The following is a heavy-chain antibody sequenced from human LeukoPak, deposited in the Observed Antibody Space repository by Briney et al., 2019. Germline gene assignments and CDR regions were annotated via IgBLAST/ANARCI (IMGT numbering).Heavy chain of an antibody. V-gene: IGHV5-51*01. CDR2: IYPGDSDT. J-gene: IGHJ4*02. CDR1: GSRFTSYW. Sequence: GESLKISCKGSGSRFTSYWIGWVRPMPGKGLEWMGIIYPGDSDTKYSPSFQGQVTISADKSISTAYLQCTSLKASDTAMYYCARHDGTTNVDYWGQGTLVTVSS. CDR3: ARHDGTTNVDY. D-gene: IGHD1-7*01.